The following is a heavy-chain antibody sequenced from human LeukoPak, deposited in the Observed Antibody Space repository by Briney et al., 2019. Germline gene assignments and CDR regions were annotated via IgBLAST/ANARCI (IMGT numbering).Heavy chain of an antibody. J-gene: IGHJ3*02. CDR3: ARPAYYDFWSGYSSEAFDI. Sequence: SETLSLTCAVYGGSFSGYYWSWIRQPPGKGLEWIGEINHSGSTNYNPSLKSRVTISVDTSKNQLSLKLSSVTAADTAVYYCARPAYYDFWSGYSSEAFDIWGQGTMVTVSS. CDR1: GGSFSGYY. CDR2: INHSGST. V-gene: IGHV4-34*01. D-gene: IGHD3-3*01.